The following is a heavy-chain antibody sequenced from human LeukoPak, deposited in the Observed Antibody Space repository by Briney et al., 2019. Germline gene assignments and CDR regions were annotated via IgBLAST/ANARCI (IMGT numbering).Heavy chain of an antibody. D-gene: IGHD4-17*01. CDR2: ISSSSSTI. V-gene: IGHV3-48*04. Sequence: GGSLRLSCAASGFTFSSYSMNWVRRAPGKGLEWVSYISSSSSTIYYADSVKGRFTISRDNAKNSLYLQMNSLRAEDTAVYYCARGRPYGDYVGSSDYWGQGTLVTVSS. CDR3: ARGRPYGDYVGSSDY. CDR1: GFTFSSYS. J-gene: IGHJ4*02.